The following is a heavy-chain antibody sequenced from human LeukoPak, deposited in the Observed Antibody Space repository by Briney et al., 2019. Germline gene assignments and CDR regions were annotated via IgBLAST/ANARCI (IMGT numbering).Heavy chain of an antibody. CDR2: ISYDGNNT. J-gene: IGHJ4*02. V-gene: IGHV3-30*03. CDR1: GFNFRHYG. Sequence: PGGSLRLSCVASGFNFRHYGIHWVRQAPGKGPQWVAVISYDGNNTSYADSVKGRFTVFRDNSKNTVFLQMNNLRHEDTALYYCATRDFDFWGQGTLVTVSS. CDR3: ATRDFDF.